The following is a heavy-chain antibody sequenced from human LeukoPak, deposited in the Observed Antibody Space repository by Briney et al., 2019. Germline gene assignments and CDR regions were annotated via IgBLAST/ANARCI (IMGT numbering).Heavy chain of an antibody. V-gene: IGHV3-23*01. CDR2: ISGSGGST. D-gene: IGHD1-7*01. Sequence: GGFLRLSCAASGFTFSSYAMSWVRQAPGKGLEWVSAISGSGGSTYYADSVKGRFTISRDNSKNTLYLQMNSLRAEDTAVYYCAKHPWNYEDYFDYWGQGTLVTVSS. CDR1: GFTFSSYA. J-gene: IGHJ4*02. CDR3: AKHPWNYEDYFDY.